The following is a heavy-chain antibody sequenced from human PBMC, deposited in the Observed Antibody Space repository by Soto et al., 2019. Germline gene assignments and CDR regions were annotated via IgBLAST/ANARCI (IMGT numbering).Heavy chain of an antibody. Sequence: ASVKVSCKASGYTFTSYGISWVRQAPGQGLEWMGWISANSGSTNYAQKLQGRVTMTTDTSISTAYMELSRLRSDDTAVYYCARNAGATGLYYYYYMDVWGKGTTVTVSS. CDR2: ISANSGST. V-gene: IGHV1-18*01. D-gene: IGHD2-15*01. CDR1: GYTFTSYG. CDR3: ARNAGATGLYYYYYMDV. J-gene: IGHJ6*03.